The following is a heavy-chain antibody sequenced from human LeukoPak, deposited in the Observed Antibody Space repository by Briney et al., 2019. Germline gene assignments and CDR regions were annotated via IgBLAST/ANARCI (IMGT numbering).Heavy chain of an antibody. CDR3: ASATTVWLRDREDAFDI. Sequence: GGSLRLSCAASGFPVSDYYMSWIRQAPGKGPEWVADISRSGSSIYYADSVKGRFTISRDNAKNSLYLQMNSLRAEDTAVYYCASATTVWLRDREDAFDIWGQGTMVTVSS. D-gene: IGHD5-12*01. V-gene: IGHV3-11*01. CDR1: GFPVSDYY. J-gene: IGHJ3*02. CDR2: ISRSGSSI.